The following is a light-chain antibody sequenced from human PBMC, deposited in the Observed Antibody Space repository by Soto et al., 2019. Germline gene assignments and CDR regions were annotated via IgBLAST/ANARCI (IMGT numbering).Light chain of an antibody. CDR3: SSYTSSRAYV. V-gene: IGLV2-14*01. Sequence: QSVLTQPASVSGSPGRSITSSCTGTSSDVGGYNYVSWYQQQSGKAPKLMIHEVSNRPSGVSNRFSGSKSGNTASLTISGLQAEDEADYYCSSYTSSRAYVFGIGTKVTVL. CDR1: SSDVGGYNY. J-gene: IGLJ1*01. CDR2: EVS.